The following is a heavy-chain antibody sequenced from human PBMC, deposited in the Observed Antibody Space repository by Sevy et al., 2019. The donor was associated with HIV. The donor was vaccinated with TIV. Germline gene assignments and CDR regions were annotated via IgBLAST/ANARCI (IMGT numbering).Heavy chain of an antibody. V-gene: IGHV3-23*01. D-gene: IGHD3-10*01. Sequence: GGSLRLSCAASGFTFSNYAMSWVRQAPGKGLEWVSVITISGGTTYYEDSVKGRLTISRDSSKNTLYLQMNSLRAEDTAVYYCAKDRVSGTYYTGDFDYWGQGTLVTVSS. CDR2: ITISGGTT. J-gene: IGHJ4*02. CDR1: GFTFSNYA. CDR3: AKDRVSGTYYTGDFDY.